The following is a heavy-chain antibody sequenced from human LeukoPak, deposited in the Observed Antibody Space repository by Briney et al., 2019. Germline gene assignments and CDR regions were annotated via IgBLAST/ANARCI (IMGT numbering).Heavy chain of an antibody. J-gene: IGHJ4*02. D-gene: IGHD3-10*01. CDR1: GGSFSGYY. V-gene: IGHV4-34*01. CDR3: ARARAYYYGSGSYIDY. Sequence: PSETLSLTCAVYGGSFSGYYWSWIRQPPAKGLEWIGEINHSGSTNYNPSLKSRVTISVDTSKNQFSLKLSSVTAADTAVYYCARARAYYYGSGSYIDYWGQGTLVTVSS. CDR2: INHSGST.